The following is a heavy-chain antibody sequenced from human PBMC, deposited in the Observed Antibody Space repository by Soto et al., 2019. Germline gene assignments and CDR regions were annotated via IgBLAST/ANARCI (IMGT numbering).Heavy chain of an antibody. J-gene: IGHJ6*02. CDR1: GGSFSGYY. Sequence: SETLSLTCAVSGGSFSGYYWSWIRQPPGKGLEWIGEINHSGSTNYNPSLKSRVTISVDTSKNQFSLKLSSVTAADTAVYYCARYYDFWSGYETSDYYYYGMDVWGQGTTVTVSS. CDR3: ARYYDFWSGYETSDYYYYGMDV. D-gene: IGHD3-3*01. CDR2: INHSGST. V-gene: IGHV4-34*01.